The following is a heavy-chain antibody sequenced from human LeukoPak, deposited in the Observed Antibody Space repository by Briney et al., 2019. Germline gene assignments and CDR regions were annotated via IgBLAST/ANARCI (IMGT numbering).Heavy chain of an antibody. D-gene: IGHD3-10*01. Sequence: SETLSLTCTVSGGSISSGDYYWSWIRQPPGKGLEWIGYIYYSGSTYYNPSLKSRVTISVDTSKNQFSLKLSSVTAADTAVYYCARVIYGSGSYQDYWGQGTLVTVSS. V-gene: IGHV4-30-4*01. CDR3: ARVIYGSGSYQDY. J-gene: IGHJ4*02. CDR1: GGSISSGDYY. CDR2: IYYSGST.